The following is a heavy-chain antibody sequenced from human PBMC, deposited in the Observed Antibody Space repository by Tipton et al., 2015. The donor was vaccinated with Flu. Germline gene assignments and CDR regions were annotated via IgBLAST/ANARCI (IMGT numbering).Heavy chain of an antibody. CDR2: ILTGGST. CDR3: GRESPPDV. CDR1: GGSISSYY. V-gene: IGHV4-4*07. Sequence: TLSLTCSVSGGSISSYYWSWIRQPAGKGLEWIGRILTGGSTNYNPSLKSRVTMSVDTSKNQFSLKLNSVTAADTAVYYCGRESPPDVWGQGTTVTVSS. J-gene: IGHJ6*02.